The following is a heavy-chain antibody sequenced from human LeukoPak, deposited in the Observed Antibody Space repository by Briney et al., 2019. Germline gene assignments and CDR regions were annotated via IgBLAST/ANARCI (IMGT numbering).Heavy chain of an antibody. Sequence: SETLSLTCTVSGGSISNSYWSWIRQPPGKGLEWIGYIYHSGSTSYNPSLKSRVTISEDTSKNQVSLRLSSVTAADTAVYYCARGGAARLHFQNWGQGTLVTVSS. J-gene: IGHJ1*01. D-gene: IGHD6-6*01. V-gene: IGHV4-59*01. CDR2: IYHSGST. CDR1: GGSISNSY. CDR3: ARGGAARLHFQN.